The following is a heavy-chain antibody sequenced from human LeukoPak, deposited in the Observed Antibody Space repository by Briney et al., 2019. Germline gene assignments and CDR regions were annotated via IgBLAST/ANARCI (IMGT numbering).Heavy chain of an antibody. CDR1: GVSISAQY. CDR2: IYYIGTT. D-gene: IGHD1-26*01. V-gene: IGHV4-59*11. J-gene: IGHJ3*02. Sequence: SETLSLTCTVSGVSISAQYWSWIRQPPGKGLEWIGYIYYIGTTNYNPSLKSRVSISVDTSRDQFSLRLTSVTAADTAVYYCARGLSGSYYDGFDIWGQGTMVTVSS. CDR3: ARGLSGSYYDGFDI.